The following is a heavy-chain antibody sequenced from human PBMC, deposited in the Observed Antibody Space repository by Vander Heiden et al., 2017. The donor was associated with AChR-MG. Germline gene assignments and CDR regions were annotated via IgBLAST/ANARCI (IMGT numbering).Heavy chain of an antibody. V-gene: IGHV1-8*01. CDR3: ARALYYDFWSGYYSYYYYMDV. J-gene: IGHJ6*03. CDR2: MNPNSGNT. CDR1: GYTFTSYD. D-gene: IGHD3-3*01. Sequence: QVQLVQSGAEVKKPGASVKVSCKASGYTFTSYDINWVRQATGQGLEWMGWMNPNSGNTGYAQKFQGRVTMTRNTSISTAYMELSSLRSEDTAVYYCARALYYDFWSGYYSYYYYMDVWGKGTTVTLSS.